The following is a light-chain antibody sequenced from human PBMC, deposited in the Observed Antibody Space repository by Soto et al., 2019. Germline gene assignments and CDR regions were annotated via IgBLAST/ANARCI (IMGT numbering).Light chain of an antibody. CDR2: GAS. CDR3: QQYYSTPLLT. V-gene: IGKV3-20*01. CDR1: QSVTSSY. Sequence: EIVLAQSPGTLSLSPGERATLSCRASQSVTSSYLAWYQQKPGQAPRLVMYGASIRTSGIPDRFSGSGSGTDFTLTISSLQAEDVAVYYCQQYYSTPLLTFGPGTKVDIK. J-gene: IGKJ3*01.